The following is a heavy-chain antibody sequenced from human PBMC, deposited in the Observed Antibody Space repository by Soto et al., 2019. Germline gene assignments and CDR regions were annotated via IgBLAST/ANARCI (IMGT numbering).Heavy chain of an antibody. V-gene: IGHV5-10-1*01. CDR2: IDPSDSYT. CDR1: GYSFTIYW. Sequence: GESLKISCKGSGYSFTIYWITWVRQMPGKGLEWMGRIDPSDSYTKYSPSFQGHVTISRDNSKNTLSLQMSSLRPEDTAVYYCATSSGDYYFEYWGQGTLVTVSS. J-gene: IGHJ4*02. CDR3: ATSSGDYYFEY. D-gene: IGHD4-17*01.